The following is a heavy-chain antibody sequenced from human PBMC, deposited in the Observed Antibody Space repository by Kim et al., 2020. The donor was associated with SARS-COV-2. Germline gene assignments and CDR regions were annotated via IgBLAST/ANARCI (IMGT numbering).Heavy chain of an antibody. J-gene: IGHJ4*02. CDR3: ARFKEEVSMIVVVISAVSSYADY. V-gene: IGHV4-34*01. CDR1: GGSFSGYY. D-gene: IGHD3-22*01. Sequence: SETLSLTCAVYGGSFSGYYWSWIRQPPGKGLEWIGEINHSGSTNYNPYLKSRVTISVDTSKNQFSLKLSSVTAADTADYYCARFKEEVSMIVVVISAVSSYADYWGQGTLVTVSS. CDR2: INHSGST.